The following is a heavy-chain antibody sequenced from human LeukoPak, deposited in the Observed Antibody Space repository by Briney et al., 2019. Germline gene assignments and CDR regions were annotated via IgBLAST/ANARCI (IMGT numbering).Heavy chain of an antibody. CDR2: IISSSSYI. D-gene: IGHD5-18*01. V-gene: IGHV3-21*01. Sequence: GGSLRLSCAASGFTFSIYAIRGVRQAPRKGLEWVSSIISSSSYIYYEDSAKATLNISRDNAKNTLYLQMNSLRAEETAVYSCARGVRGYSYVPFDYWGQGTLVTVSS. J-gene: IGHJ4*02. CDR1: GFTFSIYA. CDR3: ARGVRGYSYVPFDY.